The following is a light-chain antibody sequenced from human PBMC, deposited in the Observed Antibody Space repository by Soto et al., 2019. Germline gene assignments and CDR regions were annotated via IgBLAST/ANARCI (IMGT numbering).Light chain of an antibody. J-gene: IGKJ5*01. CDR1: QSVRSY. Sequence: IVLPQSPATLSLSPGERATLSCRASQSVRSYLAWYQHKHGQAPRLLIYDASNRATGIPARFSGSGSGTDFTLTISSLEPEDFAVYWCQQYNNWPLTFGPGTRLEIK. CDR3: QQYNNWPLT. CDR2: DAS. V-gene: IGKV3-11*01.